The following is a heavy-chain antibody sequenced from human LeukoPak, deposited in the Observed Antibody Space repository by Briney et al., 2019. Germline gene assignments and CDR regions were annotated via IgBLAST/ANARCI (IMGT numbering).Heavy chain of an antibody. CDR1: GGTFSSYA. CDR3: VKSSAATIVPWGMDV. V-gene: IGHV1-69*04. J-gene: IGHJ6*02. CDR2: IIAILGIP. D-gene: IGHD5-12*01. Sequence: SVKVSCKASGGTFSSYAISWVRQAPGQGLEWMGRIIAILGIPNYAQKFQGRVTITADKSTTTAYMELSSLRSEDTAVYYCVKSSAATIVPWGMDVWGQGTTVTVSS.